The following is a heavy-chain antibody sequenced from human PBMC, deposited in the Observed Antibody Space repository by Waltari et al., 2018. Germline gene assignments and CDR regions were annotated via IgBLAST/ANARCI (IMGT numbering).Heavy chain of an antibody. D-gene: IGHD4-17*01. CDR3: ARRADYGDYVGY. CDR1: GYTFTGYY. CDR2: INPNSGGT. Sequence: QVQLVQSGAEVKKPGASVKVSCKASGYTFTGYYMHWVRQAPGQGLEWMGWINPNSGGTNYAQKCQGRVTMTRDTSISTAYMELSRLRSDDTAVYYCARRADYGDYVGYWGQGTLVTVSS. V-gene: IGHV1-2*02. J-gene: IGHJ4*02.